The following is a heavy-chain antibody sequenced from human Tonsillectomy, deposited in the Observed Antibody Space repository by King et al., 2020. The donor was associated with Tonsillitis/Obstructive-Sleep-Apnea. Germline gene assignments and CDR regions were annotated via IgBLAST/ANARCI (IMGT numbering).Heavy chain of an antibody. V-gene: IGHV1-18*01. CDR2: ISAYNGNT. CDR3: AREVLGAGYFDY. J-gene: IGHJ4*02. CDR1: GYSFASYG. Sequence: QVQLVESGAEVKKPGASVKVSCTASGYSFASYGIIWVRQAPGQGLEWMGWISAYNGNTNYEQKLQGRVTMTTDTSTSTAYMELRSLRSDDTAVYYCAREVLGAGYFDYWGQGTLVTVSS. D-gene: IGHD3-16*01.